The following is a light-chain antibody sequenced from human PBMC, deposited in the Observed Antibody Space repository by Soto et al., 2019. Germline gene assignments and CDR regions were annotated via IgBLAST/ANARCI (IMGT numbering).Light chain of an antibody. Sequence: QSVLTQPPSASGSPGQSVAISCTGTSSDAGGYNYVSWYQQHPGKAPKLMIYEVNKRPSGVPDRFSGSKSGNTASLTISGLQGEDEADYYCSAYTVSRTYVFGTGTKVTVL. J-gene: IGLJ1*01. CDR3: SAYTVSRTYV. CDR1: SSDAGGYNY. V-gene: IGLV2-8*01. CDR2: EVN.